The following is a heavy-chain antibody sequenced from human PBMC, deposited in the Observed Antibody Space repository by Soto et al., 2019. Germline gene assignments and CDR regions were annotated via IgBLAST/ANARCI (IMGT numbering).Heavy chain of an antibody. CDR3: ARIYSRNYIYYYGLDV. CDR1: GGSVSSGSYS. CDR2: IYNSGTT. J-gene: IGHJ6*02. D-gene: IGHD6-13*01. Sequence: SETLSLTCTVSGGSVSSGSYSWSWIRQPPGKGLEWMGYIYNSGTTDYNPSLKSRVTISVDTSKNQFSLNLSSVTAADTAIYYCARIYSRNYIYYYGLDVWGQGTTVTVSS. V-gene: IGHV4-61*01.